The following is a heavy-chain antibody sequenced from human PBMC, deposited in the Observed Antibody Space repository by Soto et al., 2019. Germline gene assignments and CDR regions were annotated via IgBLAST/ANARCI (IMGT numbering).Heavy chain of an antibody. J-gene: IGHJ5*02. CDR2: ISYSGST. CDR1: GGSISSGDFY. Sequence: TLSLTCTVSGGSISSGDFYWSWIRQPPGRGLEWIGYISYSGSTYYNTSLKSRVTISVDTSKNQFSLKLNSVTAADTAVYYCARSGPTGGSYKYNWFDPWGQGTLVTVSS. CDR3: ARSGPTGGSYKYNWFDP. V-gene: IGHV4-30-4*01. D-gene: IGHD2-15*01.